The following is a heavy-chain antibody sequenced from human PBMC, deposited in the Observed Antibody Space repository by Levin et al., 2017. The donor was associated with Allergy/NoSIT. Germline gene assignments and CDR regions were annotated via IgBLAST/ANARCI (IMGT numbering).Heavy chain of an antibody. CDR2: IYHSGST. Sequence: SETLSLTCAVSGGSISSSNWWSWVRQPPGKGLEWIGEIYHSGSTNYNPSLKSRVTISVDKSKNQFSLKLSSVTAADTAVYYCARARRLEPIYYYGMDGWGQGTTVTVSS. CDR1: GGSISSSNW. V-gene: IGHV4-4*02. CDR3: ARARRLEPIYYYGMDG. J-gene: IGHJ6*02. D-gene: IGHD1-1*01.